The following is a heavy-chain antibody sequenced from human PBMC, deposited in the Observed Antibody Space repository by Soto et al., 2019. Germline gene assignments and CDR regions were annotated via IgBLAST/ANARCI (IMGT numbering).Heavy chain of an antibody. V-gene: IGHV1-46*03. J-gene: IGHJ3*01. CDR2: INPSGGST. CDR1: GYTFTSYY. CDR3: ASSTGSDAYDV. Sequence: QVQLVQSGAEVRKPGALVKVSCKASGYTFTSYYMHWVRQTPGQGLEWMGIINPSGGSTDYAQKLRGRVTMTRDTSTTTVYMELSSLRSEDTAVYYCASSTGSDAYDVWGQGTMVTVSS.